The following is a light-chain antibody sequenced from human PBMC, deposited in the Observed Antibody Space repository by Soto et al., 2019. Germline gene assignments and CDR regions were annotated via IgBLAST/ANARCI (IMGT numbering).Light chain of an antibody. Sequence: IVMTKSPATLSVSPGQRATLSCRARQSVSSNLAWYQQKPGQAPRILIFGASTRANGIPARFSGSGSGTEFTVTIRSLQSEDVAVYYCQHYDNSWPLTFGQGTKVETK. CDR3: QHYDNSWPLT. J-gene: IGKJ1*01. V-gene: IGKV3-15*01. CDR2: GAS. CDR1: QSVSSN.